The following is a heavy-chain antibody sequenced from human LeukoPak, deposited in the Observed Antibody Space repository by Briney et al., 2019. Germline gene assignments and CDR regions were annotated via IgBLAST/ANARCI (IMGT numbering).Heavy chain of an antibody. D-gene: IGHD6-19*01. CDR2: ISYRGCT. J-gene: IGHJ4*02. V-gene: IGHV4-59*08. CDR1: GGAINSYY. CDR3: ARGWFYFDY. Sequence: PSETLSLTCTVSGGAINSYYWSWIRQPPGKGLEWIGYISYRGCTNYNPSLRSRVTMSVDTSKNQFSLKLTSVTAADTAVYYCARGWFYFDYWGQGTLDTVSS.